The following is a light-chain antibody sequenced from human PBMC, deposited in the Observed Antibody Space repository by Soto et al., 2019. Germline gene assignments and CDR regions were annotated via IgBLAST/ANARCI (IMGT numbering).Light chain of an antibody. J-gene: IGKJ1*01. Sequence: EIVMTQSPATLSVSPGERATLSCRASQSVGSNLAWYQQKPGQAPRLLIYGASTRATGIPARFSGSGSGTEFTLTISSPQSEDFAIYYCQQYNNSPPDRTFGQGTKVEIK. CDR2: GAS. CDR3: QQYNNSPPDRT. V-gene: IGKV3-15*01. CDR1: QSVGSN.